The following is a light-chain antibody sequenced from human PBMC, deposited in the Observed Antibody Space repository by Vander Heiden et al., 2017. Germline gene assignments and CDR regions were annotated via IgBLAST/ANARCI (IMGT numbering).Light chain of an antibody. CDR1: QDIRNE. J-gene: IGKJ1*01. Sequence: AIQMTQSPSSLSAYVGDRVIITCRASQDIRNELGWYQQKPGKAPKLLIYAASTLQSGAPSQFSGSGSGTDFTLTISSLQPEDSATYYCRQDYNYPRTFGQGTKVEIK. CDR2: AAS. V-gene: IGKV1-6*01. CDR3: RQDYNYPRT.